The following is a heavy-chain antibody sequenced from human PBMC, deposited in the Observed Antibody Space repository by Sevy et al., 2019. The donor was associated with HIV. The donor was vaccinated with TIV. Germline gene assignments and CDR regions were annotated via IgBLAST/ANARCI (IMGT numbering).Heavy chain of an antibody. CDR2: ISYDGSNK. V-gene: IGHV3-30*04. J-gene: IGHJ5*02. CDR1: GFTFSSYA. CDR3: ARRVSIYCSGGSCPQYNWFDP. D-gene: IGHD2-15*01. Sequence: GGSLRLSCAASGFTFSSYAMHWVRQAPGKGLEWVAVISYDGSNKYYADSVKGRFTISRDNSKNTLYLQMNSLRAEDTAVYYCARRVSIYCSGGSCPQYNWFDPWGQGTLVTVSS.